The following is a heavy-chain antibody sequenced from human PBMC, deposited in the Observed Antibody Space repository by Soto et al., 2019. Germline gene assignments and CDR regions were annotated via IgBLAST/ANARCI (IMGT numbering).Heavy chain of an antibody. Sequence: PSETLSLTCTVSGGSISSSSYYWGWIRQPPGKGLEWIGSIYYSGSTYYNPSLKSRVTISVDTSKNQFSLKLSSVTAADTAVYYCARQGSSYGYYYYYGMDVWGQGTTVTVSS. CDR2: IYYSGST. J-gene: IGHJ6*02. V-gene: IGHV4-39*01. D-gene: IGHD6-13*01. CDR1: GGSISSSSYY. CDR3: ARQGSSYGYYYYYGMDV.